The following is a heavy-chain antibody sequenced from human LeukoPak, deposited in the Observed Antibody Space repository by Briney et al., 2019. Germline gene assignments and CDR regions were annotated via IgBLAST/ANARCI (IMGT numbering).Heavy chain of an antibody. Sequence: GGSLRLSCAASGFTFSSYAMSWVRQAPGKGLEWVSAISGSGGGTYYTDSVKGRFTISRDNSKNTLYLQMTSLRAEDTAVYYCAKSHSSSSYFYYGMDLWGQGTTVTVSS. CDR1: GFTFSSYA. CDR2: ISGSGGGT. V-gene: IGHV3-23*01. J-gene: IGHJ6*02. D-gene: IGHD6-13*01. CDR3: AKSHSSSSYFYYGMDL.